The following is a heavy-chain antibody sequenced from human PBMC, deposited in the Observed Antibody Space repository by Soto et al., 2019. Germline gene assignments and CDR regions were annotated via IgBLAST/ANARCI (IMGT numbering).Heavy chain of an antibody. CDR1: GYTLTELS. J-gene: IGHJ6*02. V-gene: IGHV1-24*01. CDR3: ATETWNYGYYYYGMDV. Sequence: ASVKVSCKVSGYTLTELSMHWVRQAPGKGLEWMGGFDPEDGETIYAQKFQGRVTMTEDTSTDTAYMELSSLRSEDTAVYYCATETWNYGYYYYGMDVWGQGTTVTVSS. D-gene: IGHD1-7*01. CDR2: FDPEDGET.